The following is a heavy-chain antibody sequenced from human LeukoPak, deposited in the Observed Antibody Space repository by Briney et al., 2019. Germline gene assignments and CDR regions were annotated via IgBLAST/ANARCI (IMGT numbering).Heavy chain of an antibody. CDR3: AELGITMIGGV. D-gene: IGHD3-10*02. CDR2: IKQDGSEK. Sequence: GGSLRLSCAASGFTFSSYWMSWVRQAPGKGLEWVANIKQDGSEKYYVDSVKGRFTISRDNAKNSLYLQMNSLRAENTAVYYCAELGITMIGGVWGKGTTVTISS. CDR1: GFTFSSYW. V-gene: IGHV3-7*01. J-gene: IGHJ6*04.